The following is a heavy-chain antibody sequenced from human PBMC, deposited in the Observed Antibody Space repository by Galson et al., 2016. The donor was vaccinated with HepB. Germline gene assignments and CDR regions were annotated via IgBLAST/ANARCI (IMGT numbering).Heavy chain of an antibody. J-gene: IGHJ4*02. CDR2: INTYNGNT. V-gene: IGHV1-18*04. D-gene: IGHD3-22*01. CDR1: GYTFTSHG. CDR3: SRVPVPYYYDSSGPFDY. Sequence: SVKVSCKASGYTFTSHGISWVRQAPGQGLEWMGWINTYNGNTMYARRLQGGVTMTTDTTTTTAHMELRSLRSDDTAVYYCSRVPVPYYYDSSGPFDYWGQGSLVTVSS.